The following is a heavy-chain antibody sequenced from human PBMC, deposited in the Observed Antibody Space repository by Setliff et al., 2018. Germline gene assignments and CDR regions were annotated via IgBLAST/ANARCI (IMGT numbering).Heavy chain of an antibody. V-gene: IGHV3-23*01. Sequence: SLRLSCAASGFTFSNFAMTWVRQAPGKGLEWVSGISGSGDKTYYADSVKGRFTISRDNSKNTLYLQMNSLRAEDTAVYYCARDDSEITMVRGVRRHYYYGMDVWGQGTTVTVSS. D-gene: IGHD3-10*01. CDR2: ISGSGDKT. CDR3: ARDDSEITMVRGVRRHYYYGMDV. J-gene: IGHJ6*02. CDR1: GFTFSNFA.